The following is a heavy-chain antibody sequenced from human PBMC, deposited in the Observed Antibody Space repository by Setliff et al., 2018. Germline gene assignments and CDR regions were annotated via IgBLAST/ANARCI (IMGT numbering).Heavy chain of an antibody. D-gene: IGHD1-1*01. Sequence: ASVKVSCKASGYSFTDYYMHWVRQVPGRGLEWMGWINPKSGGTRYAQKFQGRVTMTRDMSLRTVYLDLSGLTSDDTAVYYCTRDPTGSNFYNFQFYMDVWGKGTTVTVSS. V-gene: IGHV1-2*02. CDR1: GYSFTDYY. J-gene: IGHJ6*03. CDR2: INPKSGGT. CDR3: TRDPTGSNFYNFQFYMDV.